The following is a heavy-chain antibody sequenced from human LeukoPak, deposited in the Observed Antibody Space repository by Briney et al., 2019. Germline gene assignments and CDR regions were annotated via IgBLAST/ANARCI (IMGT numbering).Heavy chain of an antibody. V-gene: IGHV4-39*07. Sequence: SETLSLTCTVSGGSISDSTYYWGWIRQPPGKGLEWIGSFYYSGSTYYNSSLKSRVTISADTSKNQFSLKLSSVTAADTAVYYCARDSWPEVVRFDYWGQGILVTVSS. CDR3: ARDSWPEVVRFDY. D-gene: IGHD1-14*01. J-gene: IGHJ4*02. CDR1: GGSISDSTYY. CDR2: FYYSGST.